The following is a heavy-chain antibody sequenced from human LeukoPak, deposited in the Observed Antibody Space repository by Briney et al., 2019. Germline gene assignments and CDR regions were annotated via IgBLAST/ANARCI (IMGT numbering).Heavy chain of an antibody. Sequence: SETLSLTCTVSGGCISGNYCNWIRQPPGRGLEWIGYINDRGSTNYNPSLKSRVTISVDTSKNQFSLKLSSVTAADTAVYYCARDPLSPNVFDVWGQGTMVTVSS. CDR1: GGCISGNY. V-gene: IGHV4-59*01. CDR2: INDRGST. CDR3: ARDPLSPNVFDV. J-gene: IGHJ3*01.